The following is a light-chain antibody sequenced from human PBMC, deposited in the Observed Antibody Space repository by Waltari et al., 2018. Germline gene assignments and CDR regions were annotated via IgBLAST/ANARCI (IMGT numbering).Light chain of an antibody. J-gene: IGKJ1*01. Sequence: DIQMTQSPATLSASVGDRVTITCRARQSISSWLAWFQQKPGKAPKLLIYHASGLESGVPSRFSGSGSGTEFTLTISSLQPDDFATYYCQQYNNFWTFGQGTKVEIK. CDR3: QQYNNFWT. CDR1: QSISSW. CDR2: HAS. V-gene: IGKV1-5*01.